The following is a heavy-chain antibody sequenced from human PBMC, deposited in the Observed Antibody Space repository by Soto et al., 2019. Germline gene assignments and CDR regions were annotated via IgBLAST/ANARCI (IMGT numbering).Heavy chain of an antibody. J-gene: IGHJ5*02. CDR3: ARGPISGSSLLNWFDP. CDR2: IYYSGST. V-gene: IGHV4-31*03. D-gene: IGHD3-10*01. CDR1: GGSISSGGYY. Sequence: QVQLQESGPGLVKPSQTLSLTCTVSGGSISSGGYYWSWIRQHPGKGLEWIGYIYYSGSTYYNPSLKSRVTISVDTCKNQFSLKLSSVTAADTAVYYCARGPISGSSLLNWFDPWGQGTLVTVSS.